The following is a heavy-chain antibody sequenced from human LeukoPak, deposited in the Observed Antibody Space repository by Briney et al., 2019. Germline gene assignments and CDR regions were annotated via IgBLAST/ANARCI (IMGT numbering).Heavy chain of an antibody. Sequence: PGGSLRLSCAASGFSFRDFWMTWVGQAPGKGLEWVANINQGGSVKYYVDSVKGRFTISRDDAESSLYVQMNSLRDEDTAVYYCARFGYSGWNLEYWGQGTLVTVSS. D-gene: IGHD5-12*01. V-gene: IGHV3-7*01. CDR1: GFSFRDFW. CDR3: ARFGYSGWNLEY. J-gene: IGHJ4*02. CDR2: INQGGSVK.